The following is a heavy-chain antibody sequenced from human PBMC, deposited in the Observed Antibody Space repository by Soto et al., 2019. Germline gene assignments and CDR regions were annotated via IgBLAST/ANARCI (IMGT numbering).Heavy chain of an antibody. D-gene: IGHD3-3*01. CDR3: ARPPHDFWSPQGYYGMDV. CDR1: GVTFSSYG. CDR2: IWYDGSNK. V-gene: IGHV3-33*01. J-gene: IGHJ6*02. Sequence: PGGSLRLSCAASGVTFSSYGMHWVRQAPGKGLEWVAIIWYDGSNKYYADSVKGRFTISRDNSKNTLYLQMNSLRAEDTAVYYCARPPHDFWSPQGYYGMDVWGQGTTVTVSS.